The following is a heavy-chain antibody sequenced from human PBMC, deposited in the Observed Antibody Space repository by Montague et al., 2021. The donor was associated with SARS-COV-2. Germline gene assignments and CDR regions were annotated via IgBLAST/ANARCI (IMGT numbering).Heavy chain of an antibody. CDR2: VSISGST. J-gene: IGHJ4*02. CDR3: ARGVVAAPPVVDY. Sequence: TLSLTCTVSGGSINSGSYDWSWIRQPAGKGLDWIGRVSISGSTNYNPSLKSRVTISVDTSKNQFSLKVNSVTAADTAMYYCARGVVAAPPVVDYWGRGTLVTVSS. D-gene: IGHD2-15*01. V-gene: IGHV4-61*02. CDR1: GGSINSGSYD.